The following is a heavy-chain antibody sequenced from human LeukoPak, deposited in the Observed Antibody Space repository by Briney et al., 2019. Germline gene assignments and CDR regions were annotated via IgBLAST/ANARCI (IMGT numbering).Heavy chain of an antibody. V-gene: IGHV1-69*05. J-gene: IGHJ4*02. CDR2: IILSFGIP. CDR3: ARDGDDENVDY. D-gene: IGHD3-10*01. Sequence: SVKVSCKASGGTLSAYAINWVRQAPGQGLEWMGGIILSFGIPNYAQKFQDRLTISTAGSTSTAYMELNNLRSTDTAIYYCARDGDDENVDYWGQGTLVTVPS. CDR1: GGTLSAYA.